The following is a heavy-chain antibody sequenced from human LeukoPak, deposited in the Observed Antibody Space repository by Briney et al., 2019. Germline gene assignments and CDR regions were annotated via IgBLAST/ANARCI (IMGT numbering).Heavy chain of an antibody. CDR1: GFTFWSYG. Sequence: GGSLRLSCAATGFTFWSYGMHWVRQAPGKGLEWVAVVSYDGSNKNYADSVKGRFTISRDNSKNTLYLQLNSLRVEDTAVYYCAKDRRMTSSYYGMDVWGQGTTVTVSS. CDR3: AKDRRMTSSYYGMDV. CDR2: VSYDGSNK. V-gene: IGHV3-30*18. J-gene: IGHJ6*02.